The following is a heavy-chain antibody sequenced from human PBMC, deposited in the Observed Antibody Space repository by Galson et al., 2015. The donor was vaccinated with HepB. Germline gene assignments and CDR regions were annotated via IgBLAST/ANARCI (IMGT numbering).Heavy chain of an antibody. CDR2: ISYDGSNK. CDR3: ARDPSGTYYYDY. CDR1: GFTFSSYA. Sequence: SLRLSCAASGFTFSSYAMHWVRQAPGKGLEWVASISYDGSNKYYADSVKGRFTISRDNSKSTLYLQMNSLGAEDTAVYCCARDPSGTYYYDYWGQGTLVTVSS. D-gene: IGHD1-26*01. V-gene: IGHV3-30-3*01. J-gene: IGHJ4*02.